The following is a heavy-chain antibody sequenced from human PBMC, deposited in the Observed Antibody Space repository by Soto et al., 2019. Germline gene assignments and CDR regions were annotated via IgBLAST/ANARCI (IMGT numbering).Heavy chain of an antibody. CDR2: ITSNSGSI. D-gene: IGHD5-12*01. CDR3: AKDLGDGYNTGLDC. Sequence: EVQLVESGGGLVQPGRSLRLSYAASGFTFDNYAMHWLRQAPGKGLEWVSTITSNSGSIGYADSVKGRFTISRDNAKNSLYLQMNSLRAEDTALYYCAKDLGDGYNTGLDCWGQGSLVTVSS. CDR1: GFTFDNYA. J-gene: IGHJ4*02. V-gene: IGHV3-9*01.